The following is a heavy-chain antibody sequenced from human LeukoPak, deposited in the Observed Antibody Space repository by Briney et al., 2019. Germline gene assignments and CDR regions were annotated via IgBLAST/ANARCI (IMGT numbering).Heavy chain of an antibody. J-gene: IGHJ6*03. D-gene: IGHD3-10*01. CDR3: ARDLMVRGYYYMDV. CDR2: IKQDGSEK. Sequence: TGGSLRLSCAASGFTFSSYWMSWVRQAPGKGLEWVANIKQDGSEKYYVDSVKGRFTISRDNAKNSLYLQMNSLRAEDTAVYYCARDLMVRGYYYMDVWGKGTTVTISS. CDR1: GFTFSSYW. V-gene: IGHV3-7*01.